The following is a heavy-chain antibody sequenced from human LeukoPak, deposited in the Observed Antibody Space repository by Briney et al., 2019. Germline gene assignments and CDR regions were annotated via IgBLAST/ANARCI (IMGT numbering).Heavy chain of an antibody. CDR3: ARGGSYFDISGYYFY. V-gene: IGHV3-43*02. Sequence: PGGSLRLSCAASGFTFNDYALHWVRQPPGKGLEWVSLIKGDALGTYYADSVRGRFTISRDNSKNTLYLQMNSLRTEDTAVYYCARGGSYFDISGYYFYWGQGTLVTVSS. D-gene: IGHD3-22*01. J-gene: IGHJ4*02. CDR1: GFTFNDYA. CDR2: IKGDALGT.